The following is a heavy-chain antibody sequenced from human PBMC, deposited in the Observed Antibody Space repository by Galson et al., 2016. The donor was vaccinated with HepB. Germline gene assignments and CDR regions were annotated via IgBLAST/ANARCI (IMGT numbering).Heavy chain of an antibody. V-gene: IGHV7-4-1*02. J-gene: IGHJ4*02. Sequence: SVKVSCKASGYTFTRSAMSWVRQAPGQGLEWMGWINTKTGSPTYAQGFTGRLVFSLDTSITTAYLQISSLHAEDTAVYYCAREDADEGGFDYWGQGTLVTVFS. CDR3: AREDADEGGFDY. CDR2: INTKTGSP. CDR1: GYTFTRSA.